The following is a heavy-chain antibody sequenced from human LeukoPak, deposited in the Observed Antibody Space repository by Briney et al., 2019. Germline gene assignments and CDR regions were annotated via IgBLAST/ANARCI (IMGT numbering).Heavy chain of an antibody. CDR3: ATSFDTSGSDAFDL. J-gene: IGHJ3*01. CDR2: IYPSDSDT. Sequence: GESLKISCKGSGYSFTSYWIGWVRQMPGKGLEWTGIIYPSDSDTQYSPSFQGQVPFSADKSFSPAYLQWSSLKASDTAIYYCATSFDTSGSDAFDLWGQGTMVTVSS. CDR1: GYSFTSYW. D-gene: IGHD3-22*01. V-gene: IGHV5-51*01.